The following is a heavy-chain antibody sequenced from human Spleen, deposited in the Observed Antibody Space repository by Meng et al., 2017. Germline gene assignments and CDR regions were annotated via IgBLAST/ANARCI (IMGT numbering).Heavy chain of an antibody. CDR3: AKYDYCDSSGYGESFQD. CDR2: ISGSGGSK. J-gene: IGHJ4*03. D-gene: IGHD3-22*01. CDR1: GFTFSSYA. Sequence: GGSLRLSCAASGFTFSSYAMSWVRHAPGKGLEWVSAISGSGGSKYYADSVKGRFTISRDNSKNTLYMQMNCLRAEDTAVYSCAKYDYCDSSGYGESFQDWGQGTLVNVSS. V-gene: IGHV3-23*01.